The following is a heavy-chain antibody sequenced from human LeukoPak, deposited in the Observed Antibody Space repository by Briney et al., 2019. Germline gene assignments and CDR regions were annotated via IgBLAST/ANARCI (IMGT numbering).Heavy chain of an antibody. CDR3: SRVLRGFRRVLNY. D-gene: IGHD3-9*01. J-gene: IGHJ4*02. Sequence: RGSLRLSCAASGFTFTNYAMSWVRQAPGKRLEWVSGISDSGGSTGYADSVKGRFTISRDNAKNSLYLQMNSLRAEDTALYYCSRVLRGFRRVLNYWGQGTLVTVSS. CDR1: GFTFTNYA. V-gene: IGHV3-20*04. CDR2: ISDSGGST.